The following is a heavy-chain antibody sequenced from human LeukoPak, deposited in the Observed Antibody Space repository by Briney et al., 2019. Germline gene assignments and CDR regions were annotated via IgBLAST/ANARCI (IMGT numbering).Heavy chain of an antibody. CDR2: IKQDGSEK. V-gene: IGHV3-7*03. Sequence: GGSLRLSCAASGFTFSIYWMSWARPAPGKGLEWVANIKQDGSEKYYVHSLTGRFTISRDNAKNSLYLQMNSLRAEDTAVYYCARGQTTMTNWGQGTLVTVSS. CDR1: GFTFSIYW. J-gene: IGHJ4*02. D-gene: IGHD4-17*01. CDR3: ARGQTTMTN.